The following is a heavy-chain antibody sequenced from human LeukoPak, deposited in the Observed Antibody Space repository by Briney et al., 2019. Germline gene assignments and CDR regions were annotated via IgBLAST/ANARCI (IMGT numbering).Heavy chain of an antibody. V-gene: IGHV3-30*04. CDR3: ARDPHIGVPGGAS. J-gene: IGHJ1*01. CDR2: IGYDGSNT. CDR1: GFNFRNFA. Sequence: GTSLRLSCAASGFNFRNFAMYWVRQAPGKGLEWVAVIGYDGSNTYYADSVKGRFTISRDNAKNSLYLQMNSLRAEDTAVYYCARDPHIGVPGGASWGQGTLVTVSS. D-gene: IGHD6-19*01.